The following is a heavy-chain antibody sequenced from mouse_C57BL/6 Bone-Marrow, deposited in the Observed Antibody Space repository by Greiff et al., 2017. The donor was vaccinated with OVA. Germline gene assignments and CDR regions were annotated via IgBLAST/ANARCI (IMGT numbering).Heavy chain of an antibody. V-gene: IGHV1-69*01. D-gene: IGHD2-1*01. CDR1: GYTFTSYW. CDR3: AKGGYGKYVDWFAY. J-gene: IGHJ3*01. CDR2: IDPSDSYT. Sequence: QVQLQQSGAELVMPGASVKLSCKASGYTFTSYWMHWVKQRPGQGLEWIGEIDPSDSYTNYNQKFKGKSTLTVDKSSSTADMQLSSLTSEDSAVDYCAKGGYGKYVDWFAYGGRGTRVTVSA.